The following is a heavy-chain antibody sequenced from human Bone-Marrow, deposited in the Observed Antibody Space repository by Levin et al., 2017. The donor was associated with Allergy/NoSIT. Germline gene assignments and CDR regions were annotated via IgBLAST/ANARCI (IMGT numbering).Heavy chain of an antibody. J-gene: IGHJ4*02. CDR1: GYTFTGYY. CDR3: ARETAAIRWGYFDY. CDR2: INPNSGGT. V-gene: IGHV1-2*02. D-gene: IGHD2-2*01. Sequence: ASVKVSCKASGYTFTGYYMHWVRQAPGQGLEWMGWINPNSGGTNYAQKFQGRVTMTRDTSISTAYMELSRLRSDDTAVYYCARETAAIRWGYFDYWGQGTLVTVSS.